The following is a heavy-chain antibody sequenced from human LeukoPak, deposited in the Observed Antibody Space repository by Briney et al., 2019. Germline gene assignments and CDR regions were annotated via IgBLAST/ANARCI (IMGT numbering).Heavy chain of an antibody. CDR2: IIPILGIA. Sequence: ASVKVSCKASGYTFTSYGVSWVRQAPGQGLEWMGRIIPILGIANYAQKFQGRVTITADKSTSTAYMELSSLRSEDTAVYYCARESRGGSPELLGYYFDYWGQGTLVTVSS. D-gene: IGHD2-15*01. J-gene: IGHJ4*02. CDR3: ARESRGGSPELLGYYFDY. CDR1: GYTFTSYG. V-gene: IGHV1-69*04.